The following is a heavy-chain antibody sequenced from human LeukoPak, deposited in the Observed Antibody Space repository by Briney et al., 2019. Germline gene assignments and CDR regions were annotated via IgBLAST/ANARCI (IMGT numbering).Heavy chain of an antibody. CDR2: IHSSGGT. Sequence: SETLSLTCAVYGGSFSGYYWSWIRQPPGKGLEWIGRIHSSGGTNNHPSLESRLTMSVDTSKNQFSLELTSVTAADTAIYFCAKEGLSTMNWDSWGQGALVTVSS. V-gene: IGHV4-59*10. CDR3: AKEGLSTMNWDS. CDR1: GGSFSGYY. J-gene: IGHJ4*02. D-gene: IGHD1-1*01.